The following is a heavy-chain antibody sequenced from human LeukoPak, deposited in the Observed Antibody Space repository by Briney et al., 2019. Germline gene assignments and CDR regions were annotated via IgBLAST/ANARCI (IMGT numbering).Heavy chain of an antibody. J-gene: IGHJ4*02. V-gene: IGHV1-69*06. CDR2: IIPIFGTA. CDR3: ASGPLRWLVLLN. CDR1: GGTFSSYA. D-gene: IGHD6-19*01. Sequence: GASVKVSCKASGGTFSSYAISWVRQAPGPGLEWMGGIIPIFGTANYSQEFQGRVTITADKSTSTAYMELSSLRSEDTAVYYCASGPLRWLVLLNWRQGTLVSVSS.